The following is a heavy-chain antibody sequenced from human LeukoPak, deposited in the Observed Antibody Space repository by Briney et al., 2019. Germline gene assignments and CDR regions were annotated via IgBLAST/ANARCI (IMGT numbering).Heavy chain of an antibody. Sequence: ASVKVSCKASGYTFSAYSIHWVRQAPGQRPEWLGWTNAHNGPTEYSQKFQDRVTITRDTSANTAYMELTSLRSEDTAVYYCARISIGVYGDYYYGMDVWGKGTTVTVSS. CDR2: TNAHNGPT. D-gene: IGHD4-17*01. CDR1: GYTFSAYS. V-gene: IGHV1-3*01. CDR3: ARISIGVYGDYYYGMDV. J-gene: IGHJ6*04.